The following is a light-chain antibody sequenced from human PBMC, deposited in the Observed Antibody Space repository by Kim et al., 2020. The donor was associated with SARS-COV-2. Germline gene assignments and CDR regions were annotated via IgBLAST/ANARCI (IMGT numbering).Light chain of an antibody. CDR2: DVS. CDR3: SSYTSSSSVV. J-gene: IGLJ2*01. CDR1: SSDVGGYNY. V-gene: IGLV2-14*04. Sequence: GQSITISCTRTSSDVGGYNYVSWYQQHPGKAPKLMIYDVSKQPSGVSNRFSGSKSGNTASLTISGLQAEDEADYYCSSYTSSSSVVFGGGTKLTVL.